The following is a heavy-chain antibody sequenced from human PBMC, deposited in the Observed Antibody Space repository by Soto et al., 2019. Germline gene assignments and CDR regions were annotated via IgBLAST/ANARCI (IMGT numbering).Heavy chain of an antibody. CDR2: TRNKANSYTT. J-gene: IGHJ3*02. CDR1: GFTFSDHY. Sequence: GGSLRLSCAASGFTFSDHYMDWVRQAPGKGLEWVGRTRNKANSYTTEYAASVKGRFTISGDDSKNSLYLQMNSLKTEDTAVYYCARVPQTDYYDSSGYYPDAFDIWGQGTMVTVS. V-gene: IGHV3-72*01. D-gene: IGHD3-22*01. CDR3: ARVPQTDYYDSSGYYPDAFDI.